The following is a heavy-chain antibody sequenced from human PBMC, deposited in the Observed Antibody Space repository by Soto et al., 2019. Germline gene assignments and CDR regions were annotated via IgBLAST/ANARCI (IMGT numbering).Heavy chain of an antibody. D-gene: IGHD6-13*01. Sequence: SDTLSLTCTVSCDSVSSDDSYWTWIRQPPGKGLEWIGYIYSSGNTNYNPSLKSRVTISLDTSTNQFSLKLTSVTAADTAIYYCAKAYSSSWYGFDYWAQGTLVTVSS. J-gene: IGHJ4*02. CDR1: CDSVSSDDSY. CDR2: IYSSGNT. CDR3: AKAYSSSWYGFDY. V-gene: IGHV4-61*08.